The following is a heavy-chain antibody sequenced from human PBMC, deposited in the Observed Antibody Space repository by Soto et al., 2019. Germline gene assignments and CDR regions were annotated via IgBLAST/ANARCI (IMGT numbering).Heavy chain of an antibody. D-gene: IGHD3-9*01. CDR1: GGTFSSYT. Sequence: SVKVSCKASGGTFSSYTISWVRQAPGQGLEWMGRIIPILGIANYAQKFQGRVTITADKSTSTAYMELSSLRSEDTAVYYCATDILTGYYPDDAFDIWGQGTMVTVSS. V-gene: IGHV1-69*02. J-gene: IGHJ3*02. CDR3: ATDILTGYYPDDAFDI. CDR2: IIPILGIA.